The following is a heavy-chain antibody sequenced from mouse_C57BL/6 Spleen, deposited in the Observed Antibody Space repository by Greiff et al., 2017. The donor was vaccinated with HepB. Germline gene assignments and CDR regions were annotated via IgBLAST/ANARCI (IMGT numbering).Heavy chain of an antibody. Sequence: VQLQQSGAELVRPGASVKLSCTASGFNIKDYYMHWVKQRPEQGLEWIGRIDPEDGDTEYAPKFQGKATMTADTSSNTAYLQLSSLTSEDTAVYYCTTRRGNYEGYAMDYWGQGTSVTVSS. CDR3: TTRRGNYEGYAMDY. CDR2: IDPEDGDT. J-gene: IGHJ4*01. CDR1: GFNIKDYY. V-gene: IGHV14-1*01. D-gene: IGHD2-1*01.